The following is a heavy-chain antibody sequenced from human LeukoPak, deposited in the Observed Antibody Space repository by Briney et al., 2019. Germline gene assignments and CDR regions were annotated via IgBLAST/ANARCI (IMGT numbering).Heavy chain of an antibody. CDR3: ASDGTSTDDY. V-gene: IGHV1-18*01. CDR1: GYTFSNFG. CDR2: ISGNNDNP. D-gene: IGHD2-2*01. J-gene: IGHJ4*02. Sequence: ASVTVSCKTSGYTFSNFGINWVRQAPGQGLDWMGWISGNNDNPNYGQKFQGRFAVTTDSSTTTAYMELRNLTFDDTAVYYCASDGTSTDDYWGQGTLVTVSS.